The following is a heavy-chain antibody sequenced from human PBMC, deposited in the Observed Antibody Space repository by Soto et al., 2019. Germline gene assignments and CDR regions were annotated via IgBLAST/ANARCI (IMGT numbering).Heavy chain of an antibody. CDR1: GFTFSSYA. J-gene: IGHJ4*02. D-gene: IGHD4-17*01. V-gene: IGHV3-23*01. CDR3: AKDRYGDYGGIDY. CDR2: ITGSGGRT. Sequence: PGGSLRLSCAASGFTFSSYAMHWVRQAPGKGLEWVSVITGSGGRTYYADSVKGRFTISRDTSKKTLFLQMNSLRAEDTAVYYCAKDRYGDYGGIDYWGQGTMVTVSS.